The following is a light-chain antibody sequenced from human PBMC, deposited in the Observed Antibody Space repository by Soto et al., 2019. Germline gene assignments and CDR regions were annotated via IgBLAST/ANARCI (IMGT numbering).Light chain of an antibody. CDR3: QQSYNTPRT. J-gene: IGKJ1*01. V-gene: IGKV1-39*01. CDR1: QSIAIY. CDR2: AAS. Sequence: DIQMTQSPSSLSASVGDRVTITCRASQSIAIYLNWYQQKPGKAPKLLIYAASSLHSGVPSRFSGSGSGTYFTLTISSLQPEDFATYYCQQSYNTPRTFGQGTKVEIK.